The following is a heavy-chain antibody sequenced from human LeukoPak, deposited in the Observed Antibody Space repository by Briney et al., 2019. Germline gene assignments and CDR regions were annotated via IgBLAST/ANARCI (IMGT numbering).Heavy chain of an antibody. J-gene: IGHJ4*02. V-gene: IGHV4-30-4*08. CDR2: IYYSGST. Sequence: PSQTLSLTXTVSGGSISSGDYYWRWLRQPPGKGLEWIGYIYYSGSTYYNPSLKSRVTISVDTSKNQFSLKLSSVTAADTAVYYCARYTVVPVFDYWGQGTLVTVSS. D-gene: IGHD2-2*01. CDR3: ARYTVVPVFDY. CDR1: GGSISSGDYY.